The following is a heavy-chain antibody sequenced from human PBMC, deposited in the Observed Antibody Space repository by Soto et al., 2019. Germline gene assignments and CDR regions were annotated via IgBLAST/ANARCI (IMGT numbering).Heavy chain of an antibody. J-gene: IGHJ4*02. CDR1: GFTFSSYG. CDR3: ARGKQQLVSFAVGDDY. V-gene: IGHV3-33*01. CDR2: IWYDGSNK. D-gene: IGHD6-13*01. Sequence: GGSLRLSCAASGFTFSSYGMHWVRQAPGKGLEWVAVIWYDGSNKYYADSVKGRFTISRDNSKNTLYLQMNSLRAEDTAVYYCARGKQQLVSFAVGDDYWGQGTLVTVSS.